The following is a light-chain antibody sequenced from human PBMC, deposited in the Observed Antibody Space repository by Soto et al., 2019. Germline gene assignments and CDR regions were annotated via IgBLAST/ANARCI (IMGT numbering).Light chain of an antibody. CDR2: GNG. CDR1: SSSIGAGYE. Sequence: QSVLTQPPSVSGAPGQRVTISCSGTSSSIGAGYEVHWYHQLPGTAPKLVVSGNGNRPSGVPDRLSASKSGTSASLAITGLQAEDEGHYYCQSYDKTLTAYVFGPGTKVTVL. CDR3: QSYDKTLTAYV. J-gene: IGLJ1*01. V-gene: IGLV1-40*01.